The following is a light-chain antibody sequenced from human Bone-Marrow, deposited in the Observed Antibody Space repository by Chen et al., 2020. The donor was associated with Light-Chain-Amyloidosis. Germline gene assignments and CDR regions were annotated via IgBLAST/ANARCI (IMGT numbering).Light chain of an antibody. Sequence: SYVLTQPSSVSVAPGQTATIACGGNNIGSTSVHWYQQTPGQAPLLVVYDDSDRPSGIPERLSGTNSGNPATLTISRVEAGDEADYYCQVWDRSSGRPVFGGGTKLTVL. J-gene: IGLJ3*02. CDR3: QVWDRSSGRPV. CDR2: DDS. CDR1: NIGSTS. V-gene: IGLV3-21*02.